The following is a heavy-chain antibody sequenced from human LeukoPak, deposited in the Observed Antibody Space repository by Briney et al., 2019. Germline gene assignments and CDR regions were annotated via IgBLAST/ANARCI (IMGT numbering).Heavy chain of an antibody. CDR2: IDYAGRT. J-gene: IGHJ4*02. V-gene: IGHV4-59*12. Sequence: SETLSLTCTVSGGSISRDYWSWIRQPPGKGLEWIGYIDYAGRTTYNPSLKSRVTISVDTSENQFSLRLSSVTAADTAVYYCARARGQSGVDYWGQGTLVTVSS. D-gene: IGHD3-10*01. CDR1: GGSISRDY. CDR3: ARARGQSGVDY.